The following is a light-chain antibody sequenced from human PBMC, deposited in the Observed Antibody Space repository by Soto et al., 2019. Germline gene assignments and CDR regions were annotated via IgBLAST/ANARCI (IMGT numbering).Light chain of an antibody. Sequence: DIPMTQSPSTLSAYVGDRVTITCRASQSISSWLAWYQQKPCKPPKVLIYDASTLQSGVPSRFSGGGSGTEFTLTITSLQPDDFATYYCQEYTTYSRTFGHGTKVEVK. CDR3: QEYTTYSRT. CDR1: QSISSW. CDR2: DAS. V-gene: IGKV1-5*01. J-gene: IGKJ1*01.